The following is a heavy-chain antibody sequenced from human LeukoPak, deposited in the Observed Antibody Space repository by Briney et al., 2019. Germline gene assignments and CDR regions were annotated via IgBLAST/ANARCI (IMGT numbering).Heavy chain of an antibody. V-gene: IGHV3-43*02. Sequence: PGGSLRLSCVASGLNFDDSAMHWVRQAPGKGLEWVSLISADGGSTFSADSVKGRFSISRDNSKNSLYLQMNSLRSEDNAMYYCAKESGKFDYWGQGTLVAVSS. CDR2: ISADGGST. CDR1: GLNFDDSA. J-gene: IGHJ4*02. CDR3: AKESGKFDY.